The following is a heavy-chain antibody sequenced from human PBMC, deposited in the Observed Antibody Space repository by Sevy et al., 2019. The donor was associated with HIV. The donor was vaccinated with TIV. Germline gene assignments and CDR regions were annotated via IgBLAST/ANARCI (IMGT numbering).Heavy chain of an antibody. J-gene: IGHJ6*02. Sequence: GGSLRLSCAASGFTFSSYGMSWVRQAPGKGLEWVSVISDIGNTYYADSVKGRFTMSRDNSKNTLYLPMNSLRAEDTPVYSLARCLAALPGYYYGVDVWGQGTTVTVSS. CDR3: ARCLAALPGYYYGVDV. CDR1: GFTFSSYG. CDR2: ISDIGNT. V-gene: IGHV3-23*01. D-gene: IGHD6-13*01.